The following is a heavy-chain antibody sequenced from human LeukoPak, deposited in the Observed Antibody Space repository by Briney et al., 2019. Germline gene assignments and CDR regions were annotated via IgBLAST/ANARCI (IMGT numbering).Heavy chain of an antibody. CDR2: ISYDGSNK. CDR1: GFTFSSYY. CDR3: AKVGRASWAPYYFDY. Sequence: GGTLRLSCAASGFTFSSYYVHWVRQASGKGLERVAIISYDGSNKYYADSVKDRFTISRDNSKNTLFLQMNSLRAEDTAVYYCAKVGRASWAPYYFDYWGQGTLVTVSS. J-gene: IGHJ4*02. V-gene: IGHV3-30*18. D-gene: IGHD2-2*01.